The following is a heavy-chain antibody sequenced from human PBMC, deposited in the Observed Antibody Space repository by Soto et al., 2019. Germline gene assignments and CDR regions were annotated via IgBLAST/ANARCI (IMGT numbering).Heavy chain of an antibody. D-gene: IGHD2-15*01. V-gene: IGHV4-31*03. CDR1: GDSISSGGYY. CDR2: IYYSGST. Sequence: SETLSLTCTVSGDSISSGGYYWSWIRQHPGKGLEWIGYIYYSGSTYYNPSLKSRVTISVDTSKNQFSLKLSSVTAEDTAVYYCAKAGYCSGGSCYSHQYFQHWGQGTLVTVSS. J-gene: IGHJ1*01. CDR3: AKAGYCSGGSCYSHQYFQH.